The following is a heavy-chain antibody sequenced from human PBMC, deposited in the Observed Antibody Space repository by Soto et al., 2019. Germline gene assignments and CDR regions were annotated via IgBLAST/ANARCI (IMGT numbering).Heavy chain of an antibody. CDR2: INHSGST. CDR1: CGSFSGYY. J-gene: IGHJ4*02. Sequence: QVQLQQWGAGLLKPSATLYLTCAVYCGSFSGYYWSWIRQPPGKGLEWIGEINHSGSTNYNPSLQSRVTMSVDTSKNQYSLKLSYVTAADTAVYYCARTSRFDCWGQGTLVTVSS. CDR3: ARTSRFDC. D-gene: IGHD6-6*01. V-gene: IGHV4-34*01.